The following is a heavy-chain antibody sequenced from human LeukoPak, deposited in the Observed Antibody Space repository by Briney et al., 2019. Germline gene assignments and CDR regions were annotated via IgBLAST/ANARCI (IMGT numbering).Heavy chain of an antibody. CDR1: GGSISSSSYY. J-gene: IGHJ5*02. Sequence: PSETLSLTCTVSGGSISSSSYYWGWIRQPPGKGLEWIGSIYYNGNTCYNPSLESRVTISVDTPKNQFSLKLNSVTAADTAVCYCAARGYGYGYGWFDPWGQGTLVTVSS. V-gene: IGHV4-39*07. CDR3: AARGYGYGYGWFDP. D-gene: IGHD5-18*01. CDR2: IYYNGNT.